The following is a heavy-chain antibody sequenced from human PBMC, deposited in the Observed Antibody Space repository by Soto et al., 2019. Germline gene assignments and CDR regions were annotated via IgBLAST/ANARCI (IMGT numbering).Heavy chain of an antibody. V-gene: IGHV3-15*07. CDR2: VKSKVDGGTI. J-gene: IGHJ4*02. CDR1: GFTFNGAW. CDR3: SADLPDWGAYAFDY. D-gene: IGHD3-16*01. Sequence: EVQLVESGGGLVEPGGSLRLSCAASGFTFNGAWMNWVRQAPGNGLEWVGRVKSKVDGGTIDYAAPVKGKFTISRDDSTNTVYLQMSSLTPEDTAIYYCSADLPDWGAYAFDYWGQGTLVTVSS.